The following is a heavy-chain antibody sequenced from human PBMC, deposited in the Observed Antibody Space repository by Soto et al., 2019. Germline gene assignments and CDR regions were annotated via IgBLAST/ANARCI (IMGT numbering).Heavy chain of an antibody. J-gene: IGHJ6*03. V-gene: IGHV1-8*01. CDR3: ARGITAVWGVSGYYYYYYMDV. D-gene: IGHD3-10*01. CDR1: GYTFTSYD. Sequence: QVQLVQSGAEVKKPGASVKVSCKASGYTFTSYDINWVRQATGQGLEWMGWMNPNSGNTGYAQKFQGRVTMTRNTSISTAYMELSSLRSEDTAVYYCARGITAVWGVSGYYYYYYMDVWGKGTTVTVSS. CDR2: MNPNSGNT.